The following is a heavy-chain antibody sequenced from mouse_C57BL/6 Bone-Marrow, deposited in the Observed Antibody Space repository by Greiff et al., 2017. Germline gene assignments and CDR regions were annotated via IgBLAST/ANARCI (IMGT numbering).Heavy chain of an antibody. Sequence: QVQLQQPGAELARPGASVKLSCKASGYTFTSYGISWVKQRTGQGLEWIGEIYPRSGNTYYNEKFKGKATLTADKSSSTAYMELRSLTSEDSAVYFCARPLFTTVVATDYWGQGTTLTVSS. CDR3: ARPLFTTVVATDY. J-gene: IGHJ2*01. CDR2: IYPRSGNT. CDR1: GYTFTSYG. V-gene: IGHV1-81*01. D-gene: IGHD1-1*01.